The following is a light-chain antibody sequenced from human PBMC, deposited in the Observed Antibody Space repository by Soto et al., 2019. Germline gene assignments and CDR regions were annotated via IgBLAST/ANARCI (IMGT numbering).Light chain of an antibody. J-gene: IGKJ2*01. CDR2: GAS. CDR3: QQYGSSPPYT. CDR1: RSVSSSY. Sequence: EIVLTQSPGTLSLSPGERATLSCRASRSVSSSYLAWYQQKPGQAPRLLIYGASSRATGIPDRFRGSGSGTDFTLTISRLEPEDCAVYYCQQYGSSPPYTFGQGTKLEIK. V-gene: IGKV3-20*01.